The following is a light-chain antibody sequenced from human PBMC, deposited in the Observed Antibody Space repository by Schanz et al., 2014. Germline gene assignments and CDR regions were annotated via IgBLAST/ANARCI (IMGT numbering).Light chain of an antibody. J-gene: IGLJ2*01. Sequence: QSALTQPASVSGSPGQSITISCTGTSSDVGDYNSVSWYHQHAGKAPKLMIYDVSNRPSGVSNRFSGSKSGNTASLTVSGLQAEDEADYYCSSYTSSSTLVFGGGTKLTVL. CDR1: SSDVGDYNS. V-gene: IGLV2-14*01. CDR2: DVS. CDR3: SSYTSSSTLV.